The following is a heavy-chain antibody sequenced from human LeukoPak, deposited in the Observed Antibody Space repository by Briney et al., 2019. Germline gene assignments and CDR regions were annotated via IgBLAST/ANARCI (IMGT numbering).Heavy chain of an antibody. Sequence: PGGSLRLSCAASGFTFSSYAMSWVRQAPGKGLEWVSAISGSGGSTYYADSVKGRFTISRDNSKNTLYLQMNSLRAEDTAVYYCAKDMDIVVVRPPDAFDIWGQGTMVTVSS. CDR1: GFTFSSYA. J-gene: IGHJ3*02. D-gene: IGHD2-2*03. CDR3: AKDMDIVVVRPPDAFDI. CDR2: ISGSGGST. V-gene: IGHV3-23*01.